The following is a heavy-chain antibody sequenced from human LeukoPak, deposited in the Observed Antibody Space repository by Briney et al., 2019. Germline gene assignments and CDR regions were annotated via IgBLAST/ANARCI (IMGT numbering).Heavy chain of an antibody. CDR2: INWDGGST. D-gene: IGHD3-22*01. V-gene: IGHV3-20*04. J-gene: IGHJ4*02. CDR1: GFTFDDHG. Sequence: GGSLRLSCAASGFTFDDHGMSWVRQVPGKGLEWVSGINWDGGSTGYADSVKGRFTISRDNAKNSLYLQMNSLRAEDTAMYYCARDTYDSSGYDNFDYWGQGTLVTVSS. CDR3: ARDTYDSSGYDNFDY.